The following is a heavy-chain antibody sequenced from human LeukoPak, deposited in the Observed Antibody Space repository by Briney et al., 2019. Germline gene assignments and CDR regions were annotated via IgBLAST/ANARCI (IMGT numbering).Heavy chain of an antibody. Sequence: GGSLRLSCAASRFTFSTYWMHWVRQAPGKGLVWVSRINSDGSSTGYADSVKGRFTISRDNAKNTLYLQMNSLRAEDTAVYYCARDRVAAAGTNWFDPWGQGTLVTVSS. J-gene: IGHJ5*02. CDR2: INSDGSST. CDR1: RFTFSTYW. CDR3: ARDRVAAAGTNWFDP. D-gene: IGHD6-13*01. V-gene: IGHV3-74*01.